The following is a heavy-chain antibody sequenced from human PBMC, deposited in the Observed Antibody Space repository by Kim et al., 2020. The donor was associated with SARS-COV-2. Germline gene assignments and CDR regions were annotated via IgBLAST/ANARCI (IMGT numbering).Heavy chain of an antibody. CDR2: ED. Sequence: EDSYADSGKGRLTITRDNAKNSLYLQMKGVRSGDTAVYYCERQASWSLDHWGQGTLVTVSS. V-gene: IGHV3-7*03. J-gene: IGHJ4*02. CDR3: ERQASWSLDH.